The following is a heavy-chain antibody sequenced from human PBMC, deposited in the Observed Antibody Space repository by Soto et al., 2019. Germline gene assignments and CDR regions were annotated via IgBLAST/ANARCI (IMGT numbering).Heavy chain of an antibody. CDR1: GFPFSSYW. Sequence: PRGSLRLSCAASGFPFSSYWMRWVRHAPGKGLVWVSRISRDGSSKSYAASVKGRLTSSKAKAKNTIHLDMNSRRVEVTAVYCHAKEGSSWYDMAHWGQG. V-gene: IGHV3-74*01. CDR3: AKEGSSWYDMAH. CDR2: ISRDGSSK. D-gene: IGHD6-13*01. J-gene: IGHJ1*01.